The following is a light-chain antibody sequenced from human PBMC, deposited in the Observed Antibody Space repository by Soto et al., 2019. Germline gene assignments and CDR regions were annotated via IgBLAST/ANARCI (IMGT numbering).Light chain of an antibody. CDR3: QHYGSTPLT. V-gene: IGKV3-20*01. Sequence: EIVLKQSPDTLSLSPGERATLSCRASQSVRSNYLAWYQQKPGQAPRFLIYDASSRATGIPDRFSGSGSGTHFTLTISRLEPEDFAVYYCQHYGSTPLTFGGGTKVDIK. CDR1: QSVRSNY. J-gene: IGKJ4*01. CDR2: DAS.